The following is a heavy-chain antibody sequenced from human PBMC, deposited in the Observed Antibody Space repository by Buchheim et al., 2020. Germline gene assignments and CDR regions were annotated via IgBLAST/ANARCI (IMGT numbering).Heavy chain of an antibody. D-gene: IGHD5-12*01. CDR3: ARDVDQNFYGMDV. CDR2: ISSSSSTI. V-gene: IGHV3-48*02. J-gene: IGHJ6*02. Sequence: EVQLMESGGGLVQPGGSLRLSCAASGFPFNIYSMNWVRQVPGKGLERVSYISSSSSTIYYADTVKGRFTISINNATISLYLEMNSLRDDDTAVYYCARDVDQNFYGMDVWGQGTT. CDR1: GFPFNIYS.